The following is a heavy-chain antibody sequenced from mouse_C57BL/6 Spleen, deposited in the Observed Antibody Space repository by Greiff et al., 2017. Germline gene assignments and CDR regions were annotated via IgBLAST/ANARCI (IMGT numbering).Heavy chain of an antibody. D-gene: IGHD1-1*02. CDR1: GFTFSDSY. CDR2: INYDGSST. Sequence: EVQLQESEGGLVQPGSSMKLSCTASGFTFSDSYMAWVRQVPEKGLEWVANINYDGSSTYYLDSLKSRFIISRDNAKNILYLQMSSLKSEDTATYYCARGDYGGDYFDYWGQGTTLTVSS. V-gene: IGHV5-16*01. CDR3: ARGDYGGDYFDY. J-gene: IGHJ2*01.